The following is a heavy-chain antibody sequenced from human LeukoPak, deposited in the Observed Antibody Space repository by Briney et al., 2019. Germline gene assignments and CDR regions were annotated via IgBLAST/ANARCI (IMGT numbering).Heavy chain of an antibody. V-gene: IGHV4-39*01. CDR1: GGSISSSLYY. J-gene: IGHJ4*02. CDR3: ARQASTYGELDS. CDR2: ISYSGST. D-gene: IGHD4-17*01. Sequence: PSETLSLTCAVSGGSISSSLYYWAWIRQPPGKGLEWIGSISYSGSTYYHPSLKSRVTISVDTSKNQFSLKLSSVTAADTAFYYCARQASTYGELDSWGQGTLVTVSS.